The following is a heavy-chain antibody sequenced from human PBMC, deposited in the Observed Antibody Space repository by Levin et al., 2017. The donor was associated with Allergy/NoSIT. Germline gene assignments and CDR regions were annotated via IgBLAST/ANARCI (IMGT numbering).Heavy chain of an antibody. CDR2: ISSGGSYI. V-gene: IGHV3-21*01. Sequence: PGGSLRLSCAASGFSFSSYSMNWVRQAPGKGLEWVSSISSGGSYIYYADSVKGRFTISRDNAKNSLYLQMNSLRAEDTAVYYCARGYDTSAHRAFDIWGQGTLVTVSS. CDR3: ARGYDTSAHRAFDI. CDR1: GFSFSSYS. D-gene: IGHD3-22*01. J-gene: IGHJ3*02.